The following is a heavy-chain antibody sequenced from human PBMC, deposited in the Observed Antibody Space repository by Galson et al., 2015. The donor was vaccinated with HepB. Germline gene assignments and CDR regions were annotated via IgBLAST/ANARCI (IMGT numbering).Heavy chain of an antibody. CDR2: IWYDGSNK. CDR1: GFTFSSYA. CDR3: ARDRDYYDSSGYGY. V-gene: IGHV3-33*08. D-gene: IGHD3-22*01. J-gene: IGHJ4*02. Sequence: SLRLSCAASGFTFSSYAMHWVRQAPGKGLEWVAVIWYDGSNKYYADSVKGRFTISRDNSKNTLYLQMNSLRAEDTAVYYCARDRDYYDSSGYGYWGQGTLVTVSS.